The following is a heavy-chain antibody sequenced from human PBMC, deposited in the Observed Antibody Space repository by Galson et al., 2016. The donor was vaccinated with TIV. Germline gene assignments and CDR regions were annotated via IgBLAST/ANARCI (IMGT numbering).Heavy chain of an antibody. Sequence: QSGAEVTEPGESLKISCKGSGYRFSNYWIAWVRQMPGKGLEWMGVIYPVDSDTRYSPSFQGQVTISADKSISTAYLRWNSLKASDSAIYYCARERDTGYAYYFDFWGQGTLVTVSS. CDR3: ARERDTGYAYYFDF. CDR1: GYRFSNYW. V-gene: IGHV5-51*03. J-gene: IGHJ4*02. D-gene: IGHD5-12*01. CDR2: IYPVDSDT.